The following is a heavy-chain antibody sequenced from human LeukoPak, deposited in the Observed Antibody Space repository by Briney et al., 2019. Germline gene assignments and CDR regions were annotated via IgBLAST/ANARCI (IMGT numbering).Heavy chain of an antibody. D-gene: IGHD4-17*01. CDR3: ARRGDYAGGLGYYGMDV. Sequence: GGSVRLSCAASGFTFSSYSMSWVRQAPGKGLEWVSYISSSSSTIYYADSVKGRFTISRDNAKNSLYLQMNSLRAEDTAVYYCARRGDYAGGLGYYGMDVWGQGTTVTVSS. CDR1: GFTFSSYS. V-gene: IGHV3-48*01. CDR2: ISSSSSTI. J-gene: IGHJ6*02.